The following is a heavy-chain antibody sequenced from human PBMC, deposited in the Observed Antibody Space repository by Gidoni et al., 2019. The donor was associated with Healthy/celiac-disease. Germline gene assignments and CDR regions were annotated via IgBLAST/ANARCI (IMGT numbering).Heavy chain of an antibody. CDR2: IRSKAYGGTT. D-gene: IGHD4-17*01. V-gene: IGHV3-49*03. J-gene: IGHJ4*02. Sequence: EVQLVESGGGLVQPGRSLRLSCTASGFTFGDYAMSWFRQAPGKGLEWVGFIRSKAYGGTTEYAASVKGRFTISRDDSKSIAYLQMNSLKTEDTAVYYCTRAREVMTTVVTNFDYWGQGTLVTVSS. CDR1: GFTFGDYA. CDR3: TRAREVMTTVVTNFDY.